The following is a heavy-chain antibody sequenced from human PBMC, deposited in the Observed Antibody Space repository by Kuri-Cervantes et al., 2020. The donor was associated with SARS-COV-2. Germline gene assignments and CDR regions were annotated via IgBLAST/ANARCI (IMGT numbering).Heavy chain of an antibody. V-gene: IGHV3-23*01. D-gene: IGHD3-3*01. CDR3: AIKADFWSGYYTGYYYGMDV. CDR2: FSGSGPNT. CDR1: GFIFSSYA. Sequence: GGSLRLSCAASGFIFSSYAMRWVRQAPGKGLEWVSFFSGSGPNTYYADSVKGRFTISRDNSKNTLYLQMNSLRAEDTAVYYCAIKADFWSGYYTGYYYGMDVWGQGTTVTVSS. J-gene: IGHJ6*02.